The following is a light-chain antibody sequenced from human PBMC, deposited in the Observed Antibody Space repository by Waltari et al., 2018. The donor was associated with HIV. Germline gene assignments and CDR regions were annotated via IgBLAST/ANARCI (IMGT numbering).Light chain of an antibody. CDR2: SNN. J-gene: IGLJ3*02. CDR1: TSNVGSNP. V-gene: IGLV1-44*01. CDR3: AARDDSLNVWV. Sequence: QSFLTQPPSASGTPGRRVVISCSGNTSNVGSNPVNWYRQVPGTAPNLLMISNNQRPSGVTDRFAGSKSGTSASRAIKGLQSEDEADYYCAARDDSLNVWVFGGGTKLTVL.